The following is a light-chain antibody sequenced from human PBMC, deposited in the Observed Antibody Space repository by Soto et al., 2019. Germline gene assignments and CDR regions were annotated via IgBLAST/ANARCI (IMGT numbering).Light chain of an antibody. V-gene: IGKV3-11*01. CDR1: QSVSTS. J-gene: IGKJ5*01. CDR2: DAS. Sequence: EIVLTHSPATLSLSPWERATLSLRASQSVSTSLNWYQQKPGQAPRLLIYDASNRATGIPARFSGSGSGTDFTLTISSLEPEDFAVYYCQQRDNWPPITFGQGTRLEIK. CDR3: QQRDNWPPIT.